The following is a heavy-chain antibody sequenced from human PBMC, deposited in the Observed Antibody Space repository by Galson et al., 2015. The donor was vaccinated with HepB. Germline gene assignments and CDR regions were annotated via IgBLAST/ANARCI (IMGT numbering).Heavy chain of an antibody. CDR1: GFTFSAYA. Sequence: SLRLSCAASGFTFSAYAIHWVRQAPGKGLEWVAVISYDGINKYYADSVKGRFTISRDNSKNTLYLQMNSLRAEDTAVYYCARDGSSSSCFDYWGQGTLVTVSS. J-gene: IGHJ4*02. V-gene: IGHV3-30-3*01. CDR3: ARDGSSSSCFDY. D-gene: IGHD6-6*01. CDR2: ISYDGINK.